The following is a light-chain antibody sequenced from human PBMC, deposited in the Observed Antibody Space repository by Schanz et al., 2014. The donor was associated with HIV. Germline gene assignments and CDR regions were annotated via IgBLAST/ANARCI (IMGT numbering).Light chain of an antibody. V-gene: IGLV1-44*01. CDR2: SND. Sequence: QSVLTQPPSASGTPGQRVTISCSGSSSNIGRNTVNWYQQLPGTAPKLLIYSNDQRPSGVPDRFSGSKSGTSASLAISGLQSEDEAAYYCAAWDDSLSGVVFGGGTKLTVL. CDR1: SSNIGRNT. J-gene: IGLJ3*02. CDR3: AAWDDSLSGVV.